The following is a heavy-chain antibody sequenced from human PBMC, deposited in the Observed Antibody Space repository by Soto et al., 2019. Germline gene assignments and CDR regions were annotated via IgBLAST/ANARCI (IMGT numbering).Heavy chain of an antibody. D-gene: IGHD2-2*01. CDR1: GGSISSYY. CDR2: IYYSGST. Sequence: QVQLQESGPGLVKPSETLSLTCTVSGGSISSYYWSWIRQPPRKGLEWIGDIYYSGSTNYTPSLKSRVTISVDTSKNQFSLRLGSVTAADTAVYYWARHGVEPGWFDYWGEGTLVTVSS. V-gene: IGHV4-59*08. J-gene: IGHJ4*02. CDR3: ARHGVEPGWFDY.